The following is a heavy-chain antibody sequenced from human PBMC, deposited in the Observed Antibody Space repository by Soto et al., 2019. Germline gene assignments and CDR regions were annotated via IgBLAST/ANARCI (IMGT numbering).Heavy chain of an antibody. CDR2: INHNGNS. V-gene: IGHV4-34*01. CDR3: ARANILTGYYAVFFDV. D-gene: IGHD3-9*01. Sequence: SVTRSLTCAASGGSFSAYYWSWIRQPPGRGLEWIGEINHNGNSNYNPALESRVTISVDTSKNQFSLKLISVTAADTAVYYCARANILTGYYAVFFDVWGRGTLVT. J-gene: IGHJ2*01. CDR1: GGSFSAYY.